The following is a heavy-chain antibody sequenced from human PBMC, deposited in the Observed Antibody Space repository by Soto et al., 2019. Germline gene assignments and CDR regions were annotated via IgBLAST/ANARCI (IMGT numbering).Heavy chain of an antibody. V-gene: IGHV3-21*01. D-gene: IGHD5-18*01. Sequence: PGGSLRLSCVGSGFTFSTYSINWVRQAPGKGLEWVSSISSRSDIYYADSVKGRFTISRDNAKNSLYLQMNSLRDEDTAVYYCARVAHSQFYGMDVWGQGTTVTVSS. J-gene: IGHJ6*02. CDR2: ISSRSDI. CDR3: ARVAHSQFYGMDV. CDR1: GFTFSTYS.